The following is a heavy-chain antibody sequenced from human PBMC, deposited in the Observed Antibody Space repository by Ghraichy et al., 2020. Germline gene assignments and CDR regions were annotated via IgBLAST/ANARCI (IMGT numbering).Heavy chain of an antibody. J-gene: IGHJ5*02. CDR3: AKGGTSMGYVVLIQYNWFDP. Sequence: GGSLRLSCAASGFNFRNYAMAWVRQAPGKGLEWVAGINGNGGSTYYADSVKGRFTISRDNSKNTLFLQMNTLRVEDTAIYHCAKGGTSMGYVVLIQYNWFDPWGQGSLVTASS. D-gene: IGHD4/OR15-4a*01. CDR1: GFNFRNYA. CDR2: INGNGGST. V-gene: IGHV3-23*01.